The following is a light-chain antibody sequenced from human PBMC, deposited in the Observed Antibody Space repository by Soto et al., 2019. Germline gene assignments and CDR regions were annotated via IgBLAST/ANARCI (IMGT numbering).Light chain of an antibody. V-gene: IGLV2-14*01. CDR2: EVS. CDR3: SSYTISSTLV. Sequence: QSALTQPAYVSGSPGQSITISSTGTSSDVGAYNYVSWYQQHPGKAPKLMIYEVSNRPSGISSRFSGSKSGDTASLTISGLKAEDEADYYCSSYTISSTLVFGPRTKVTVL. CDR1: SSDVGAYNY. J-gene: IGLJ1*01.